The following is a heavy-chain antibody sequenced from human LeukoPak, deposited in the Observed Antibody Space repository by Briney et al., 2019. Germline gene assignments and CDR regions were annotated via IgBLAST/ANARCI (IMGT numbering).Heavy chain of an antibody. CDR2: IIPIFGTA. CDR1: GGTFSSYA. D-gene: IGHD6-6*01. Sequence: SVKVSCKASGGTFSSYAISWVRQAPGQGLEWMGGIIPIFGTANYAQKFQGRVTITADESTSTAYMELSSLRSEDTAVYYCARSSSPRQNFQHWGQGTLVTVSS. V-gene: IGHV1-69*13. CDR3: ARSSSPRQNFQH. J-gene: IGHJ1*01.